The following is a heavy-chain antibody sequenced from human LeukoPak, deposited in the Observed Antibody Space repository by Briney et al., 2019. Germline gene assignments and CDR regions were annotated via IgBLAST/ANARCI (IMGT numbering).Heavy chain of an antibody. V-gene: IGHV3-23*01. CDR1: GFTFSSYA. CDR2: ISKSDGST. Sequence: GGSLRLSCAASGFTFSSYAMTWVRQAPGKGLAWVSSISKSDGSTYYADSVKGRFTISRDNSKNTVYLHMGRLRVEAKAISYCARGALIPDFRGQGTLVTVSS. D-gene: IGHD2-21*01. J-gene: IGHJ4*02. CDR3: ARGALIPDF.